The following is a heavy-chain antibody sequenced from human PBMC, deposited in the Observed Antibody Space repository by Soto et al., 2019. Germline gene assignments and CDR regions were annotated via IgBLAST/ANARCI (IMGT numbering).Heavy chain of an antibody. J-gene: IGHJ4*02. CDR2: ISSSSTT. CDR1: GFTFSSYS. V-gene: IGHV3-48*01. Sequence: GGSLRLSCAASGFTFSSYSMNWVRQAPGKGLEWVSYISSSSTTYYADHVKGRFTISRDNAKNSLYLQMNSLRDEDTAVYYCARGREELFGINYWGQGTLVTVSS. CDR3: ARGREELFGINY. D-gene: IGHD1-26*01.